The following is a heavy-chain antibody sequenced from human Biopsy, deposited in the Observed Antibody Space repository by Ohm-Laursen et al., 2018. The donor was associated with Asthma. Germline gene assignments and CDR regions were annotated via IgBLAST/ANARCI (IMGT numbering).Heavy chain of an antibody. D-gene: IGHD4-17*01. CDR3: AKGHGDYVFPYLQH. V-gene: IGHV3-30*18. CDR1: GFSFNSYG. CDR2: ISYDGSNK. Sequence: SLRLSCAASGFSFNSYGMHWVRQAPGKGLEWVAVISYDGSNKYYADSVKGRFTISRDNSKNTLYLQMNSLRAEDTAVYYCAKGHGDYVFPYLQHWGQGTLVTVSS. J-gene: IGHJ1*01.